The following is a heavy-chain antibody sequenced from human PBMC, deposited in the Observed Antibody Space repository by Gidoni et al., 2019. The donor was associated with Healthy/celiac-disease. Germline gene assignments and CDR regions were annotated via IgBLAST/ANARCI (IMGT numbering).Heavy chain of an antibody. CDR2: SHYSGST. J-gene: IGHJ4*02. CDR3: AREKGVAAIGFFDY. D-gene: IGHD2-15*01. CDR1: GASISSYY. Sequence: QAQLQESGPGLVKPSETLSLTCTVSGASISSYYWSWIRQPPGKGLELIGYSHYSGSTNYNPSLKSRSTIAVDTSKNQFSLKLSAVTAADTAVYCCAREKGVAAIGFFDYWGQGTLVTVSS. V-gene: IGHV4-59*01.